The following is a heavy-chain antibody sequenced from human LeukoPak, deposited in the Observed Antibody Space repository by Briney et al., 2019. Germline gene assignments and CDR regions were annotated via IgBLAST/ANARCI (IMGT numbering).Heavy chain of an antibody. J-gene: IGHJ4*02. D-gene: IGHD4-17*01. V-gene: IGHV3-33*08. CDR1: GFXFSSYG. CDR2: IWYDGSNK. Sequence: GGSLRLSCAASGFXFSSYGIHWVRQAPGKGLEWVAVIWYDGSNKYYADSVKGRFTISRDNSKNTLFLQMNSLRAEDTAVYYCARDPDDYGDYSYFDYWGQGTPVTVSS. CDR3: ARDPDDYGDYSYFDY.